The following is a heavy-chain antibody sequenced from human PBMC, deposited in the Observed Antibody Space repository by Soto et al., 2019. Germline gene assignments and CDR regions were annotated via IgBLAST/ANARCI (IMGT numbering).Heavy chain of an antibody. CDR2: ISSSSSTI. V-gene: IGHV3-48*02. CDR1: GLTFSSYS. J-gene: IGHJ4*02. Sequence: EVQLVESGGGLVQPGGSLRLSCAASGLTFSSYSMNWVRQAPGKGLEWVSYISSSSSTIYYADSVKGRFTISRDNAKNSLYLQMNSLTDEDTAVYYCARGLSSRRSTTVDTRRAVGYWGQGSLVSVSS. D-gene: IGHD4-17*01. CDR3: ARGLSSRRSTTVDTRRAVGY.